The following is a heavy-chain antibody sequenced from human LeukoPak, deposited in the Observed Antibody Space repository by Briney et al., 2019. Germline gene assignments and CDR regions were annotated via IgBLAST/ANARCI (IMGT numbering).Heavy chain of an antibody. Sequence: ASVKVSCKASGYTFTSYDINWVRQATGQGLEWMGSMNPNSGNTGYAQKCQDRVTMTRNTCISTAYMELSSLRSEDKAVYYCARGRAHRDGSTYYYYYYYMAVWGKGTTVTVSS. CDR2: MNPNSGNT. V-gene: IGHV1-8*01. CDR1: GYTFTSYD. J-gene: IGHJ6*03. D-gene: IGHD5-24*01. CDR3: ARGRAHRDGSTYYYYYYYMAV.